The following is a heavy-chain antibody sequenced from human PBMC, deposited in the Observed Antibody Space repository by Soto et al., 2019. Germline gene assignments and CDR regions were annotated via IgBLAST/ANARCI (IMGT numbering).Heavy chain of an antibody. CDR1: GYTFTSYA. CDR3: ARDRLDWNYDYYGMDV. J-gene: IGHJ6*02. D-gene: IGHD3-9*01. V-gene: IGHV1-3*01. Sequence: GASVKVSCKASGYTFTSYAMHWVRQAPGQRLEWMGWINAGNGNTKYSQKFQGRVTITRDTSASTAYMELSSLRSEDTAVYYCARDRLDWNYDYYGMDVWGQGTTVTVSS. CDR2: INAGNGNT.